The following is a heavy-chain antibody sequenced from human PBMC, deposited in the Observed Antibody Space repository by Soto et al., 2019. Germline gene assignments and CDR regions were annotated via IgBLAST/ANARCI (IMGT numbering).Heavy chain of an antibody. J-gene: IGHJ4*02. CDR1: GGSVSSGSYY. CDR3: ARVGWEDDSSGSFDY. D-gene: IGHD3-22*01. V-gene: IGHV4-61*01. Sequence: QVQLQESGPGLVKPSETLSLTCTVSGGSVSSGSYYWSWIRQPPGKGLEWSGYIYYSGSTNYNPSLKSRVTISVDTSKNQFSLRLSSVTAADTAVYYCARVGWEDDSSGSFDYWGKGTLVTVSS. CDR2: IYYSGST.